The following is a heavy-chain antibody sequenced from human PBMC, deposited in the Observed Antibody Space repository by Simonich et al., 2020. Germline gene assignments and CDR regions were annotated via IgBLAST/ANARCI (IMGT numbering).Heavy chain of an antibody. CDR1: GYTFTGHY. CDR3: ASSKRGYNWNDFDY. J-gene: IGHJ4*02. V-gene: IGHV1-2*02. CDR2: IKPNRSGT. Sequence: QVQLVQSGAEVKKPGASVKVSCKASGYTFTGHYMHWVRQAPGQGLEWREWIKPNRSGTNDAQKFPGRVTMTRDTSISTAYMELSRLRSDDTAVYYCASSKRGYNWNDFDYWGQGTLVTVSS. D-gene: IGHD1-1*01.